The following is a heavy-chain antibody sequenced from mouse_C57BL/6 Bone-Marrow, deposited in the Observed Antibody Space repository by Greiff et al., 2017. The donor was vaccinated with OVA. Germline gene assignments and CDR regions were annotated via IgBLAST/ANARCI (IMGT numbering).Heavy chain of an antibody. CDR2: IYWDDDK. D-gene: IGHD2-2*01. J-gene: IGHJ4*01. CDR1: GFSLSTSGMG. Sequence: QVTLKESGPGILQSSQTLSLTCSFSGFSLSTSGMGVSWIRQPSGKGLEWLAHIYWDDDKRYNPSLKSRLTISKDTSRNQVFLKITSVDTADTATYYCARSLLWLRRRYYAMDYWGQGTSVTVSS. V-gene: IGHV8-12*01. CDR3: ARSLLWLRRRYYAMDY.